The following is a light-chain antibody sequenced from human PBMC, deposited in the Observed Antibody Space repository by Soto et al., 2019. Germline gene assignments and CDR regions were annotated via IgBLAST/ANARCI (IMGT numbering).Light chain of an antibody. CDR3: STYTGINTPV. CDR2: DVT. Sequence: QSALTQPASVSGSPGQSITISCTGTSTDVGAYNYVSWYQQHPGKAPKLVIFDVTNRPSEVSDRCSGSKSGNTASLTISGIQFENEAHYYCSTYTGINTPVFGGGHKVTV. CDR1: STDVGAYNY. V-gene: IGLV2-14*01. J-gene: IGLJ2*01.